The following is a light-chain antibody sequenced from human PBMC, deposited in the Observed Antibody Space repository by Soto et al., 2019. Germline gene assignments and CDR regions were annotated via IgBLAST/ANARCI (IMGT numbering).Light chain of an antibody. CDR3: QQYSSPPWT. Sequence: DIQMTQSPSPLSASVGDRVTITCRASQSINNWLAWYQQKPGKAPKLLIYKASSLESGVPSRFSGSGSGTEFTLTINSLQPDDFATYYCQQYSSPPWTLGQGTKVDIK. CDR2: KAS. CDR1: QSINNW. J-gene: IGKJ1*01. V-gene: IGKV1-5*03.